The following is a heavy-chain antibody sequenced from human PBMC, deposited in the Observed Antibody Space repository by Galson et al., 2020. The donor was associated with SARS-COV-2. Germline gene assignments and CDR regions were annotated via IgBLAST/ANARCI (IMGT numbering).Heavy chain of an antibody. Sequence: ASVKVSCKASGYTFKNYAITWVRQAPGQGLEWMGWISPYNGNTNYAQNLQGRVTMTIETSTNTAYMGLRSLRSDDTAVYYCARSTSTVFGGDNGAFDIWGQGTMVTVSS. CDR1: GYTFKNYA. V-gene: IGHV1-18*01. CDR3: ARSTSTVFGGDNGAFDI. J-gene: IGHJ3*02. D-gene: IGHD3-3*01. CDR2: ISPYNGNT.